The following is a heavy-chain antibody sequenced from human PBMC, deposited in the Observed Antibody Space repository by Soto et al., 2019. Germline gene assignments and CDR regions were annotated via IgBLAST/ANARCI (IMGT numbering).Heavy chain of an antibody. J-gene: IGHJ4*02. Sequence: QVQLVESGGGVVQPGRSLRLSCAASGFTLSSYSMHWVRQAPGKGLEWVGVISYDGYKIYYRDSVKGRFSISRDTSNNTGHLQMNSLGPEDTAVYYCARSVAVAGLDYWGQGSLVTVSS. CDR1: GFTLSSYS. CDR2: ISYDGYKI. D-gene: IGHD6-19*01. V-gene: IGHV3-30-3*01. CDR3: ARSVAVAGLDY.